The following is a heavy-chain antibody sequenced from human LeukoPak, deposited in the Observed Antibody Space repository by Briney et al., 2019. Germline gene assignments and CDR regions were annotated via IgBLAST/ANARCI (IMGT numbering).Heavy chain of an antibody. D-gene: IGHD3-22*01. V-gene: IGHV3-7*01. CDR3: ARDEAYYDSSGLVFDY. J-gene: IGHJ4*02. CDR1: AFTFSSYW. CDR2: IRQDGSEK. Sequence: PGGSLRLSCAASAFTFSSYWMSWVRQAPGKGLEWVANIRQDGSEKYYVDSVKGRFTISRDNAKNSLYLQMNSLRAEDTAVYYCARDEAYYDSSGLVFDYWGQGTLVTVSS.